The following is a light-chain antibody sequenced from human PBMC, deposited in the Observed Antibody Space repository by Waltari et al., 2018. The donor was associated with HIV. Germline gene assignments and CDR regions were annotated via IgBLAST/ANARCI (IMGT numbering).Light chain of an antibody. CDR2: SNN. CDR3: AAWDDSLNGWV. V-gene: IGLV1-44*01. Sequence: QSVLTQPPSASGPPGQRVTISCSGSSSNIGSNTVNWYQQLPGTAPKLLIYSNNQRPSGVPDRFSGSKSGTSAFLAISGLQSEDEADYYCAAWDDSLNGWVFGGGTKLTVL. CDR1: SSNIGSNT. J-gene: IGLJ3*02.